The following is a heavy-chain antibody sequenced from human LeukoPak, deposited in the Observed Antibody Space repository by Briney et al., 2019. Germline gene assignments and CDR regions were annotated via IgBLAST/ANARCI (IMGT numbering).Heavy chain of an antibody. CDR2: MYHSGGT. J-gene: IGHJ4*02. CDR1: GGSVSDTSYY. D-gene: IGHD3-16*01. CDR3: ARLRLRQGEADF. Sequence: SETLSLTCTVSGGSVSDTSYYWGWIRQPSGKGLEFIGSMYHSGGTYYNEALKSRVTMSVDTSSNQFSLKLSSVTAADTAVYYCARLRLRQGEADFWGRGTLVIVSS. V-gene: IGHV4-39*01.